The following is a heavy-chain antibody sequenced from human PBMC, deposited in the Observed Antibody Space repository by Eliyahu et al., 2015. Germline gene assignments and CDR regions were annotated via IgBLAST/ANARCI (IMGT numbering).Heavy chain of an antibody. CDR1: GFTXSNXA. V-gene: IGHV3-23*01. D-gene: IGHD6-19*01. CDR2: LSGSGDTT. Sequence: EVQLLESGGGLVQPGGSLRLSCAASGFTXSNXAXTXVRQAPGKGLEWVSSLSGSGDTTDYADSVKGXFTISRDNSRNTLYVQLNSLRVEDTAVYYCAKGTYSSGWYRGAFDSWGQGTLVTVSS. CDR3: AKGTYSSGWYRGAFDS. J-gene: IGHJ4*02.